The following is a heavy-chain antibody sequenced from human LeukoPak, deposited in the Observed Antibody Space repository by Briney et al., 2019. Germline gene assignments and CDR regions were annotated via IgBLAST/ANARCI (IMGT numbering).Heavy chain of an antibody. V-gene: IGHV4-30-2*01. Sequence: SETLSLTRTVSGGSISSGDYYWSWIRQPPGKGLEWIGYIYHSGSTYYNPSLKSRVTISVDRSKNQFSLKLSSVTAADTAVYYCAREFTAAAGTDISWGQGTLVTVSS. J-gene: IGHJ4*02. CDR2: IYHSGST. CDR1: GGSISSGDYY. D-gene: IGHD6-13*01. CDR3: AREFTAAAGTDIS.